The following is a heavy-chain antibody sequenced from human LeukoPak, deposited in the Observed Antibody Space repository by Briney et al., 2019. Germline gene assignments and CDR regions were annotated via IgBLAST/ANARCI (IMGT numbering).Heavy chain of an antibody. D-gene: IGHD3-10*01. CDR2: INSDGSST. J-gene: IGHJ5*02. CDR1: GFTFSTYW. CDR3: ARSRQPYYYGSGGSWFDP. V-gene: IGHV3-74*01. Sequence: PGGSLRLSCAASGFTFSTYWMHWVRQAPGKGLVWVSHINSDGSSTTYADSVKGRFTISRDNAKNTLYLQMNSLRAEDTAVYYGARSRQPYYYGSGGSWFDPWGQGTLVTVSS.